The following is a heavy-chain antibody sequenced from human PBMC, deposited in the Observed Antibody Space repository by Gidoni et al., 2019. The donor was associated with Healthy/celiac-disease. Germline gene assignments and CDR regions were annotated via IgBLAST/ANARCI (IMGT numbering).Heavy chain of an antibody. CDR2: ISSSSSYI. J-gene: IGHJ2*01. CDR1: GFTFSSYR. D-gene: IGHD1-26*01. Sequence: EVQLVESGGGLVKPGGSLRLSCAASGFTFSSYRMNWVRQAPGKGLEWVSSISSSSSYIYYAYSVKGRFTISRDNAKNSLYLQMNSLRAEDTAVYYCARDGRWGLRSEEYWYFDLWGRGTLVTVSS. V-gene: IGHV3-21*01. CDR3: ARDGRWGLRSEEYWYFDL.